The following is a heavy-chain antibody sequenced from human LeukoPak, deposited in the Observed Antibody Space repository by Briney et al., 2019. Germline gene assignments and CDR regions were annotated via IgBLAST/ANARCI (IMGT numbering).Heavy chain of an antibody. CDR2: IKQDGSEK. J-gene: IGHJ4*02. D-gene: IGHD3-3*01. CDR3: ARDLRGWEYYDSRAPIVY. CDR1: GFTFSSYW. V-gene: IGHV3-7*01. Sequence: GGSLRLSCAASGFTFSSYWMSWVRQAPGKGLEWVANIKQDGSEKYYVDSVKGRFTISRDNAKNSLYLQMNSLRAEDTAVYYCARDLRGWEYYDSRAPIVYWGQGTLVTVSS.